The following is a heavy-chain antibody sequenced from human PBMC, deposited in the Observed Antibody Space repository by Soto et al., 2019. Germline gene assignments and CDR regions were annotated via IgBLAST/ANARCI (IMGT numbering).Heavy chain of an antibody. CDR3: ARESVAVMVYPPYYYYYGMDV. CDR1: GYTFTGYY. CDR2: INPNSGGT. Sequence: GASVKVSCKASGYTFTGYYMHWVRQAPGQGLEWMGWINPNSGGTNYAQKFQGWVTMTRDTSISTAYMELSRLRSDDTAVYYCARESVAVMVYPPYYYYYGMDVWGQGTTVTVSS. D-gene: IGHD2-8*01. V-gene: IGHV1-2*04. J-gene: IGHJ6*02.